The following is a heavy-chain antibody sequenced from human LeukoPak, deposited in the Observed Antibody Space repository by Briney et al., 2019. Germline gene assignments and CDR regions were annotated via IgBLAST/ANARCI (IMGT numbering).Heavy chain of an antibody. CDR2: ISSNGGST. CDR1: GFTFSSYA. CDR3: ARGESSDAFDI. Sequence: PGGSLRLSCAASGFTFSSYAMHWVRQAPGKGLEYVSAISSNGGSTYYANSVKGRFTISRDNSKNTLYLQMGSLRAEDMAVYYCARGESSDAFDIWGQGTMVTVSS. J-gene: IGHJ3*02. D-gene: IGHD1-26*01. V-gene: IGHV3-64*01.